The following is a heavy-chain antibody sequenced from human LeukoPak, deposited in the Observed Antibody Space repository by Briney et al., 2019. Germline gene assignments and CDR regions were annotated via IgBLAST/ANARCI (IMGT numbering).Heavy chain of an antibody. CDR2: IKSKTDGGTT. CDR3: ATSVLRYFDWLFDY. Sequence: GGSLRLSCTASGFTFSNAWMSWVRQAPGKGLEWVGRIKSKTDGGTTDHAAPVKGRFTISRDDSKNTLYLQMNSLKTEDTAVYYCATSVLRYFDWLFDYWGQGTLVTVSS. J-gene: IGHJ4*02. CDR1: GFTFSNAW. V-gene: IGHV3-15*01. D-gene: IGHD3-9*01.